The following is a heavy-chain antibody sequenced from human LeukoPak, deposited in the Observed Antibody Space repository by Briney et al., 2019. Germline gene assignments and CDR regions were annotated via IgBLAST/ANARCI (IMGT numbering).Heavy chain of an antibody. Sequence: SVKVSCKASGGTFSSYTISWVRQAPGQGLEWMGRIIPILGIANYTQKFQGRVTITADKSTSTAYMELSSLRSEDTAVYYCARVGRYCSSTSCYRAWNWFDPWGQGTLVTVSS. J-gene: IGHJ5*02. V-gene: IGHV1-69*02. D-gene: IGHD2-2*02. CDR2: IIPILGIA. CDR1: GGTFSSYT. CDR3: ARVGRYCSSTSCYRAWNWFDP.